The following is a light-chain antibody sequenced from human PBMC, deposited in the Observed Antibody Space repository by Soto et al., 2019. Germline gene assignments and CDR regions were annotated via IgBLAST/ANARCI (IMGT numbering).Light chain of an antibody. V-gene: IGLV1-44*01. CDR2: GND. CDR3: QTWGTGMV. J-gene: IGLJ3*02. Sequence: QSVLTQPPSASGTPGQRVTISCSGSSSNIGSNTVNWYQQFPGTAPKLLIYGNDQRPSGVPDRFSGSKSGTSASLAISGLQSEDEADYYCQTWGTGMVFGGGTKLTVL. CDR1: SSNIGSNT.